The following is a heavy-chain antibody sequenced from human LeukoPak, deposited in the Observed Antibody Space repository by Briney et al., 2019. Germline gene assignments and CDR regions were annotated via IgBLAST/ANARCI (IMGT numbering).Heavy chain of an antibody. Sequence: SETLSLTCAVYGGSFSGYYWSWIRQPPGKGLEWIGEINHSGSTNYNPSLKSRVTISVDTSKNQFSLKLSSATAADTAVYYCARGRIVVPAAMLEYFQHWGQGTLVTVSS. V-gene: IGHV4-34*01. CDR3: ARGRIVVPAAMLEYFQH. CDR1: GGSFSGYY. J-gene: IGHJ1*01. D-gene: IGHD2-2*01. CDR2: INHSGST.